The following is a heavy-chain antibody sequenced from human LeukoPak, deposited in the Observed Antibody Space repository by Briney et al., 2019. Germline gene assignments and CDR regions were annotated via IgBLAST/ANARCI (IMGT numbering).Heavy chain of an antibody. CDR1: GFIFSRYW. J-gene: IGHJ3*01. V-gene: IGHV3-74*01. CDR3: ATLTHYDSRSFAFDV. Sequence: GGSLRLSCAASGFIFSRYWLYLVRQAPGKGLVWVSHINPDGATTNYGDFVKGRFTISRDNAKKTLFLQMSSLRAEDTALYYCATLTHYDSRSFAFDVWGQGTMVTVSS. CDR2: INPDGATT. D-gene: IGHD3-22*01.